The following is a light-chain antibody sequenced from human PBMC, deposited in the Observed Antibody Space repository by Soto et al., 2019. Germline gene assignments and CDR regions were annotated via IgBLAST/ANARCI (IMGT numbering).Light chain of an antibody. Sequence: DIVMTQYPDSLAVSLAERATINCKSSQHVVYSSSNRNYVNWYQQKPGHPPKLLIYWASIRDSVVPDRFSGSGSGTDFTLTISSLQAEDVAVYYCQQYYNTPLTFGGGTKLEI. CDR1: QHVVYSSSNRNY. CDR2: WAS. J-gene: IGKJ4*01. V-gene: IGKV4-1*01. CDR3: QQYYNTPLT.